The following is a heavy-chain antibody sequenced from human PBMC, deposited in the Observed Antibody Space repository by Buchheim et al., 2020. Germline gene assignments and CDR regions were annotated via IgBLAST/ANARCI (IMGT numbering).Heavy chain of an antibody. CDR2: INHSGST. J-gene: IGHJ4*02. V-gene: IGHV4-34*01. D-gene: IGHD3-3*02. CDR1: GGSFTGYY. CDR3: AGFSGFGSLKPFAS. Sequence: QVQLQQWGAGLLKPSETLSLTCAVYGGSFTGYYWSWIRQPPGKGLEWIGEINHSGSTNTKSSLKSRVTISVDPSKNQFSLKLRSLIVADTAVYYCAGFSGFGSLKPFASWGQGTL.